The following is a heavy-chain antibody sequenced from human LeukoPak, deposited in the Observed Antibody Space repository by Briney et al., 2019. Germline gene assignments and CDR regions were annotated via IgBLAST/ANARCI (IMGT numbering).Heavy chain of an antibody. V-gene: IGHV4-34*01. J-gene: IGHJ4*02. D-gene: IGHD6-13*01. CDR3: ARNDGSSYLKSGIAPPGTSFDY. CDR1: GGSFSGYY. Sequence: SETLSLTCAVYGGSFSGYYWSWIRQPPGKGLEWIGEINHSGSTNYNPSLKSRVTIPVDKSKNQFSLKLSSVTAADTAVYYCARNDGSSYLKSGIAPPGTSFDYWGQGTLVTVSS. CDR2: INHSGST.